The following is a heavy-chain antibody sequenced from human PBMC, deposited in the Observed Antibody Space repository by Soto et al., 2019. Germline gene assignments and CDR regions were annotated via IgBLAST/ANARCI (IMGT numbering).Heavy chain of an antibody. V-gene: IGHV3-23*01. CDR2: ISNSGDDT. J-gene: IGHJ4*02. CDR1: GFTFSSYG. CDR3: AKVLSRRGPLYDS. Sequence: PGGSLRLSCAASGFTFSSYGMSWVRQAPGKGPEWVSHISNSGDDTYYADSVKGRFTISRDNSKNTVDLQMSSLRADDTAVYYCAKVLSRRGPLYDSWGQGTLVTVSS.